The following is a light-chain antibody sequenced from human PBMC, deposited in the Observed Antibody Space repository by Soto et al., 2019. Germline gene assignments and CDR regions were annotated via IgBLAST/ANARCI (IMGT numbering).Light chain of an antibody. CDR3: QQRSNWPWT. J-gene: IGKJ1*01. CDR2: DAS. Sequence: DIELTQSPATLSLSPGARAPLSCWASQSVSSYLAWYQHKPGQAPRLLIYDASNRATGIPARFSGIGSGTDFTLTISSLEPEDFAVYSCQQRSNWPWTFGRGTKV. CDR1: QSVSSY. V-gene: IGKV3-11*01.